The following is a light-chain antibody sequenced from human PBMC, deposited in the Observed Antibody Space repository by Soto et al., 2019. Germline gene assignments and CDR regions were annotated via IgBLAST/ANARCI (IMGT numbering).Light chain of an antibody. J-gene: IGLJ2*01. CDR2: GNS. V-gene: IGLV1-40*01. Sequence: QSVLTQPPSVSGAPGQRVTISCTGSSSNIGAGYDVHWYQQLPGTAPKLLIYGNSNRPSGVPDRFSGSKSGTSASLAIPGLQAEDEADYYCQSYDSSLSGNVVFGGGTTVTVL. CDR1: SSNIGAGYD. CDR3: QSYDSSLSGNVV.